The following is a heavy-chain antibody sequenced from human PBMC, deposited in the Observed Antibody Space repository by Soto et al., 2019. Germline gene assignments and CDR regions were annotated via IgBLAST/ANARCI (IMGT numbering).Heavy chain of an antibody. J-gene: IGHJ4*02. V-gene: IGHV3-30-3*01. CDR1: KFTFSSYA. D-gene: IGHD3-10*01. CDR3: ARDPSGSTHFDY. Sequence: GGSLRLSCAVSKFTFSSYAMHWVRQAPGKVLEWVGVISYDGSSKYYADSVKGRFSISRYNSKYTLCLQMNSLRTEYTAVYYCARDPSGSTHFDYWGQGTLVTVSS. CDR2: ISYDGSSK.